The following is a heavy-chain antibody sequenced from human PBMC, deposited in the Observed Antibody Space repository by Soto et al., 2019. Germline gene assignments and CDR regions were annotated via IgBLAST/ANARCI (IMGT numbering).Heavy chain of an antibody. CDR2: IYYSGST. CDR3: ARPDGYYDILTGYYNGAFDI. V-gene: IGHV4-39*01. D-gene: IGHD3-9*01. Sequence: SETLSLTCTVSGGSISSSSYYWGWIRQPPGKGLEWIGSIYYSGSTYYNPSLKSRVTISVDTSKNQFSLKLSSVTAADTAVYYCARPDGYYDILTGYYNGAFDIWGQGTMVTVSS. CDR1: GGSISSSSYY. J-gene: IGHJ3*02.